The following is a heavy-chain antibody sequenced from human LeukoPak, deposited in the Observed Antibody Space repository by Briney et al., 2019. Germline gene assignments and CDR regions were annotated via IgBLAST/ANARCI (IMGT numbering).Heavy chain of an antibody. CDR2: ISWDGSST. V-gene: IGHV3-43D*03. Sequence: GGSLRLSCAASGFTFDDYAMHWVRQAPGKGLEWVSLISWDGSSTYYADSVKGRFTISRDNSKNSLYLQMNSLRAEDTALYYCAKDGSDFWSGYYPDGVYMDVWGKGTTVTVSS. CDR3: AKDGSDFWSGYYPDGVYMDV. J-gene: IGHJ6*03. CDR1: GFTFDDYA. D-gene: IGHD3-3*01.